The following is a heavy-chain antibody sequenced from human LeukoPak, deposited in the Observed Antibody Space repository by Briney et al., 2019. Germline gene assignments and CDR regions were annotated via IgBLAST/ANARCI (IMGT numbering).Heavy chain of an antibody. CDR2: ISTSGST. Sequence: SETLSLTCTVSGGSITSGRYYWSWIRQPAGKGLEWIGRISTSGSTNYNPSLKSRVTISLDTSKNQFSLNLTSVTAADTAVYYCARVGRGQFDFDYWGQGTLVTVSS. CDR1: GGSITSGRYY. J-gene: IGHJ4*02. CDR3: ARVGRGQFDFDY. D-gene: IGHD3-10*01. V-gene: IGHV4-61*02.